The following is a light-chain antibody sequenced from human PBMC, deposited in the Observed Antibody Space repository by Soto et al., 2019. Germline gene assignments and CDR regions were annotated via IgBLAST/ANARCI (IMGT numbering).Light chain of an antibody. V-gene: IGLV1-40*01. CDR1: SSNIGAGYD. Sequence: QSVLTQPPSVSGAPGQRVTISCTGSSSNIGAGYDVHWYQQLPGTAPQLSKRPSGVPARFSGSKSGSSASLAITGLQAEDEADYYCQSDDSSLSVVFGGGTKLTVL. CDR2: S. J-gene: IGLJ2*01. CDR3: QSDDSSLSVV.